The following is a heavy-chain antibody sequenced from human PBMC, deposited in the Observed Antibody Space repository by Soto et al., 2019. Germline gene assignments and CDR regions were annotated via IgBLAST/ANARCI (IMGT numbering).Heavy chain of an antibody. V-gene: IGHV3-48*03. CDR2: ISSSGTTI. CDR3: VRFGGAAAGPGDY. D-gene: IGHD6-13*01. Sequence: EVQLVESGGGLVQPGGSLRLSCVASEFTFSSYEMNWVRQAPGKGLEWVSYISSSGTTIYYTDSVKGRFTISRDNAKKSLYLQMNSLRAEDTAVYYCVRFGGAAAGPGDYWGQGTLLTVSS. J-gene: IGHJ4*02. CDR1: EFTFSSYE.